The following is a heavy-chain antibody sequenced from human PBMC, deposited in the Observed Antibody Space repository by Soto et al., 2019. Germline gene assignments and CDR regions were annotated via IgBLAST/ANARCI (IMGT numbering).Heavy chain of an antibody. Sequence: QVQLQESGPGLVTPSQTLSLTCTVSGASITSDDYYWSWIRQPPGKGLEYIAYIYHRGITYYNPSLQSRVIISLDTSKNQCSLNLTSVTAADTAVYYCASVQRDAAMGHFDYWGQGSLVTVSS. V-gene: IGHV4-30-4*01. D-gene: IGHD6-25*01. CDR2: IYHRGIT. J-gene: IGHJ4*02. CDR3: ASVQRDAAMGHFDY. CDR1: GASITSDDYY.